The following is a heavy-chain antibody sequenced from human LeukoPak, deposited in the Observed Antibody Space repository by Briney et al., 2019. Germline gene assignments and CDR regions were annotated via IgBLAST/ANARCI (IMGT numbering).Heavy chain of an antibody. D-gene: IGHD3-22*01. Sequence: SETLSLTCTVSGGSISSYYWSWIRQPPGKGLEWIGYIYYSGSTNYNPSLKSRVTISVATSKNQFSLKLSSVTAADTAAYYCARVTHYYDSSGYLFDWFDPWGQGTLVTVSS. V-gene: IGHV4-59*01. CDR2: IYYSGST. J-gene: IGHJ5*02. CDR1: GGSISSYY. CDR3: ARVTHYYDSSGYLFDWFDP.